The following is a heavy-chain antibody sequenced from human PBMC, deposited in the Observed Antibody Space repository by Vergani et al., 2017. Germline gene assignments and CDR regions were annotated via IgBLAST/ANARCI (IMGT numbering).Heavy chain of an antibody. D-gene: IGHD7-27*01. CDR1: GFSLSTSGMR. CDR2: IDWDDDN. J-gene: IGHJ4*02. CDR3: ARSSNWGSTGFDY. Sequence: QVTLKESGPALVKPTQTLTLTCTFSGFSLSTSGMRVSWIRQPPGKALEWLARIDWDDDNFYSTSLKTRLTISKYTSKNQVVLTMTNMDPVDTATYYCARSSNWGSTGFDYWGQGTLVNVSS. V-gene: IGHV2-70*04.